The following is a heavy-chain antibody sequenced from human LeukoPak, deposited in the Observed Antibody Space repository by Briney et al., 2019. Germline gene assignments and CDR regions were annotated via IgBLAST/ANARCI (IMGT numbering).Heavy chain of an antibody. D-gene: IGHD3-3*01. CDR2: IREDGSEE. CDR3: AREGMIFGVFHYMDV. Sequence: PGESLRLSCVDSRFTFSRYWMSWVRQAPGKGLEWVANIREDGSEEYYVDSVTGRFTISRDNAKNSLYLQMNSLRAEDTAVYYCAREGMIFGVFHYMDVWGKGTTVSVSS. J-gene: IGHJ6*03. V-gene: IGHV3-7*01. CDR1: RFTFSRYW.